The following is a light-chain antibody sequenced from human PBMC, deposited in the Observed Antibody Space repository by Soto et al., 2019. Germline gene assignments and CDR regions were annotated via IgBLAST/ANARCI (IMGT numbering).Light chain of an antibody. V-gene: IGLV2-11*01. CDR1: SSDVGRYNY. J-gene: IGLJ3*02. CDR2: GVN. Sequence: QSALTQPRSVSGSPGQSVTISCTGTSSDVGRYNYVSWYQHHPGKAPKLMIYGVNERPSGVPDRFSGSKSGNTASLTISGLQAEDEADYHRCSYAGSYILVFGGGTKVTVL. CDR3: CSYAGSYILV.